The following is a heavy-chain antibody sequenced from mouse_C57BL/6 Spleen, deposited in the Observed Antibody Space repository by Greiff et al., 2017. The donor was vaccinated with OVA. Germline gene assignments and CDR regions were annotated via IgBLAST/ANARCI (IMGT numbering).Heavy chain of an antibody. CDR1: GYTFTSYG. Sequence: VMLVESGAELARPGASVKLSCKASGYTFTSYGISWVKQRTGQGLEWIGEIYPRSGNTYYNEKFKGKATLTADKSSSTAYMELRSLTSEDSAVYFCARRDDYDGAAWFAYWGQGTLVTVSA. CDR3: ARRDDYDGAAWFAY. D-gene: IGHD2-4*01. J-gene: IGHJ3*01. CDR2: IYPRSGNT. V-gene: IGHV1-81*01.